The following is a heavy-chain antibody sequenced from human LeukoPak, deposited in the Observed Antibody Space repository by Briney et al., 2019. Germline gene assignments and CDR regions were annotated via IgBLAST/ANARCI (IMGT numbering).Heavy chain of an antibody. Sequence: SETLSLTCTVSGGSISSYYWSWIRQPPGKGLEWIGEINHSGSTNYNPSLKSRVTISVDTSKNQFSLKLSSVTAADTAVYYCARGLYYDSSGYYSGETFDYWGQGTLVTVSS. CDR3: ARGLYYDSSGYYSGETFDY. CDR1: GGSISSYY. V-gene: IGHV4-34*01. CDR2: INHSGST. D-gene: IGHD3-22*01. J-gene: IGHJ4*02.